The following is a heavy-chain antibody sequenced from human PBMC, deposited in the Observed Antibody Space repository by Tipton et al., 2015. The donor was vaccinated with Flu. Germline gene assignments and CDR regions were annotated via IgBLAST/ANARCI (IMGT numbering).Heavy chain of an antibody. J-gene: IGHJ4*02. Sequence: LVKPTQTLTLTCTFSGFSLSTSGVGVGWIRQPPGKALEWLALIYWDDDKRYSPSLKSRLTITKDTSKNQVVLTMTNMDPVDTATYYCAHRRGDGSPSSWGQGTLVPASS. CDR1: GFSLSTSGVG. CDR3: AHRRGDGSPSS. CDR2: IYWDDDK. D-gene: IGHD5-24*01. V-gene: IGHV2-5*02.